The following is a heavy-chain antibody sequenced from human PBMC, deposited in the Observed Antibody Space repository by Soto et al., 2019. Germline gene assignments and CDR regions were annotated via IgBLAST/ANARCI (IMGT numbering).Heavy chain of an antibody. V-gene: IGHV4-30-2*01. CDR2: IYHSGST. D-gene: IGHD2-2*01. CDR1: GGSISSGGYS. Sequence: KPSETLSLTCAVSGGSISSGGYSWSWIRQPPGKGLEWIGYIYHSGSTYYNPSLKSRVTISVDRSKNQFSLKLSSVTAADTAVYYCARGSSRTGVFDYWVQGTLVTVSS. J-gene: IGHJ4*02. CDR3: ARGSSRTGVFDY.